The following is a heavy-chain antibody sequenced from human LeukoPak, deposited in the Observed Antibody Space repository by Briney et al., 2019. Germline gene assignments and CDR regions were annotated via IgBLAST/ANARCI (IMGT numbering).Heavy chain of an antibody. D-gene: IGHD2-21*01. Sequence: GASVKVPCKASGYTFTGYYMHWVRQAPGQGLEWMGWINPNSGGTNYAQKFQGRVTMTRDTSISTAYMELSRLRSDDTAVYYCARDLCGGDCYHPGWFDPWGQGTLVTVSS. CDR1: GYTFTGYY. V-gene: IGHV1-2*02. CDR2: INPNSGGT. J-gene: IGHJ5*02. CDR3: ARDLCGGDCYHPGWFDP.